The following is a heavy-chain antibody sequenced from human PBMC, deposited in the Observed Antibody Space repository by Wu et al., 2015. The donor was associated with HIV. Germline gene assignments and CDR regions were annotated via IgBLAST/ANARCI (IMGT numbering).Heavy chain of an antibody. CDR1: GYTFTTYD. CDR3: ARGVWQELRF. J-gene: IGHJ4*02. D-gene: IGHD1-26*01. CDR2: MNPKSGNT. V-gene: IGHV1-8*01. Sequence: QVHLVQSGAEVRKPGASVKVSCKASGYTFTTYDINWVRQAAGHGLEWMGWMNPKSGNTGYAQKFQGRLTMTRNSSITTAYMELSTLRFEETAVYFCARGVWQELRFWGQGTLVTVSS.